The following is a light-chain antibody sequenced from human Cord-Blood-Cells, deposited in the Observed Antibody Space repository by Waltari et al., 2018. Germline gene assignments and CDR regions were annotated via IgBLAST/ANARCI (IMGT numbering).Light chain of an antibody. Sequence: EIVMTQSPAILSVSPGDRATLSCRASQSVSSNLAWYQQKPGQAPRLLIYGASTRATGIPARFSGSGSGTEFTLTISSLQSEDFAVYYCQQYNNWPSITFGQGTRLEIK. CDR2: GAS. CDR3: QQYNNWPSIT. V-gene: IGKV3-15*01. CDR1: QSVSSN. J-gene: IGKJ5*01.